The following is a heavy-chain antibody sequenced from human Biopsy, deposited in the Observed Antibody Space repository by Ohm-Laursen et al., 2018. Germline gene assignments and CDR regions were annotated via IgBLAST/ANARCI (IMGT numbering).Heavy chain of an antibody. CDR3: ARVEAGTYDALDI. J-gene: IGHJ3*02. D-gene: IGHD1-26*01. Sequence: GTLSLTCSVSVGSMTGYEWSWIRLAPGKALVWIGYIYYSGGTKYNPSLASRVTFSVDMSKSQFSLKLYSVTAADTAVYYCARVEAGTYDALDIWGQGTLVAVSA. CDR1: VGSMTGYE. CDR2: IYYSGGT. V-gene: IGHV4-59*01.